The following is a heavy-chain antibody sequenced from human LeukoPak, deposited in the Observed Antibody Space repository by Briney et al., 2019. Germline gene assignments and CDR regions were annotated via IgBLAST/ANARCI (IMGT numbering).Heavy chain of an antibody. J-gene: IGHJ4*02. D-gene: IGHD2-15*01. V-gene: IGHV4-34*01. Sequence: SETLSLTCAVYGGSFSGYYCSWIRQPPGKGLEWIGEINHSGSTNYNPSLKSRVTISVDTSKNQFSLKLSSVTAADTAVYYCAIRGLCSGGSCYWDYWGQGTLVTVSS. CDR1: GGSFSGYY. CDR3: AIRGLCSGGSCYWDY. CDR2: INHSGST.